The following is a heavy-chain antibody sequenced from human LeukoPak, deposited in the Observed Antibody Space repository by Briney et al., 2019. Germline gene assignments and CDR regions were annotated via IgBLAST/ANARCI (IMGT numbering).Heavy chain of an antibody. J-gene: IGHJ4*02. CDR2: ISGSGGST. Sequence: AGGSLRLSCAASGFTFSSYAMSWVRQAPGKGLEWVSAISGSGGSTYYADSVKGRFTISRDNSKNTLYLQMNSLRAEDTAVYYCAKAPKHPSGYHLYYFDYWGQGTLVTVSS. CDR3: AKAPKHPSGYHLYYFDY. CDR1: GFTFSSYA. V-gene: IGHV3-23*01. D-gene: IGHD5-12*01.